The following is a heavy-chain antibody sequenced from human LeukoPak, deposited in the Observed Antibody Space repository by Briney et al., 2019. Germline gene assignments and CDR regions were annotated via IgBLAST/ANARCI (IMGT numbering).Heavy chain of an antibody. CDR1: GGSINSGGYY. Sequence: SETLSLTCTVSGGSINSGGYYWSWIRQPPGKGLEWIGYIYYSGSTNYNPSLKSRLTISIDTSKNQFSLKLSSVTAADTAVYYCARHSGAGTGFVYWGQGTLVTVSS. V-gene: IGHV4-61*08. J-gene: IGHJ4*02. CDR3: ARHSGAGTGFVY. CDR2: IYYSGST. D-gene: IGHD6-19*01.